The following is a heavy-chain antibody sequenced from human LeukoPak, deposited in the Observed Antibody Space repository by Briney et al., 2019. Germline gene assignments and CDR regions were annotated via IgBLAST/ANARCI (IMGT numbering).Heavy chain of an antibody. J-gene: IGHJ4*02. V-gene: IGHV4-59*04. CDR3: ARHRKSLAYYYDSSGYRIDY. D-gene: IGHD3-22*01. CDR2: IYYDGST. CDR1: GGSISSYY. Sequence: SETLSLTCTVSGGSISSYYWSWIRQPPGKGLEWIGTIYYDGSTYYNPSLKSRVTISVDTSKNQLSLKLSSVTAADTAVYYCARHRKSLAYYYDSSGYRIDYWGQGTLVTVSS.